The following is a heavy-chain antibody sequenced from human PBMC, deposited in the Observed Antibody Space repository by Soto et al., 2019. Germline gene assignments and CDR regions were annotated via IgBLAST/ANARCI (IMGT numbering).Heavy chain of an antibody. D-gene: IGHD1-26*01. CDR1: GYTFTSYA. Sequence: GAPVKVSCKASGYTFTSYAMHWVRQAPGQRLEWMGWINAGNGNTKYSQKFQGRVTITRDTSASTAYMELSSLRSEDTAVYYCAREDGSYPPGGTYYYYGMDVWGQGTTVTVSS. V-gene: IGHV1-3*01. CDR2: INAGNGNT. CDR3: AREDGSYPPGGTYYYYGMDV. J-gene: IGHJ6*02.